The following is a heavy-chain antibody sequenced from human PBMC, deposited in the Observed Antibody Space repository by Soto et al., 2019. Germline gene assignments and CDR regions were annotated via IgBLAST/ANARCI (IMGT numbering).Heavy chain of an antibody. Sequence: ASVKVSCKASGGTFSSYTISWVRQAPGQGLEWMGRIIPYNGNTNYAQKLQGRATMTTDTSTSTAYMELRSLRSDDTAVYYCARVPNTYYDFWSGYYNWFLRPAGFDPWGQGTLVTVSS. CDR3: ARVPNTYYDFWSGYYNWFLRPAGFDP. CDR1: GGTFSSYT. D-gene: IGHD3-3*01. V-gene: IGHV1-18*01. J-gene: IGHJ5*02. CDR2: IIPYNGNT.